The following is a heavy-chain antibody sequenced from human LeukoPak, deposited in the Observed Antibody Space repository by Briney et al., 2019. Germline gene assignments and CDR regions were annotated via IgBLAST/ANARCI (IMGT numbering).Heavy chain of an antibody. CDR2: MNPNSGNT. CDR3: ARGRFYYYDSSGYYPPAIFVY. D-gene: IGHD3-22*01. Sequence: ASVKVSCKASGYTFTSYDINWVRQAPGQGLEWMGWMNPNSGNTGYAQKFQGRVTMTRNTSISTAYMELSSLRSEDTAVYYCARGRFYYYDSSGYYPPAIFVYWGQGTLVTVSS. V-gene: IGHV1-8*01. J-gene: IGHJ4*02. CDR1: GYTFTSYD.